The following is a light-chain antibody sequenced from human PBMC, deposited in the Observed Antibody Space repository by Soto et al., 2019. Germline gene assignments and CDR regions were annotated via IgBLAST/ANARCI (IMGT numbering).Light chain of an antibody. Sequence: EIVMTQSPATLSVSPGERVTLSCRASQSVSSNLAWYQQKPGQAPRLLIYGASTRATGIPARFSGSWSGTEFTLTISSLQSEDFAVYYCQQYNNWPLTFGQGTKVEIK. CDR3: QQYNNWPLT. CDR2: GAS. J-gene: IGKJ1*01. V-gene: IGKV3-15*01. CDR1: QSVSSN.